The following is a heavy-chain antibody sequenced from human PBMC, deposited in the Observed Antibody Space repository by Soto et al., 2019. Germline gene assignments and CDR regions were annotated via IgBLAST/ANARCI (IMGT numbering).Heavy chain of an antibody. Sequence: SCAASGFTFSSSGMHRVRQAPGKGLEWVAVISYDGSNKFYADSVKGRFTISRDNFRNTLYLQMNSLRAEDTAVYYCAKEFHSWNYFDYWGQGTLVTVSS. CDR1: GFTFSSSG. J-gene: IGHJ4*02. D-gene: IGHD1-20*01. CDR2: ISYDGSNK. CDR3: AKEFHSWNYFDY. V-gene: IGHV3-30*18.